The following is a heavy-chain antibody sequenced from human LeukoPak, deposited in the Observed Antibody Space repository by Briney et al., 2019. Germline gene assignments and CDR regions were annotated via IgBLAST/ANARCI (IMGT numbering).Heavy chain of an antibody. V-gene: IGHV4-31*03. D-gene: IGHD4-17*01. Sequence: SQTLSLTCTVSGGSISSGGYYWSWIRQHPGKGLEWIGYIYYSGSTNYNPSLKSRVTISVDTSKNQFSLKLSSVTAADTAVYYCATVTRSYYYYYGMDVWGQGTTVTVSS. CDR3: ATVTRSYYYYYGMDV. CDR2: IYYSGST. CDR1: GGSISSGGYY. J-gene: IGHJ6*02.